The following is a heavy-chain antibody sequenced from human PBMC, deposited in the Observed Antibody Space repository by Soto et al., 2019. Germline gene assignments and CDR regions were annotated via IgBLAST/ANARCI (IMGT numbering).Heavy chain of an antibody. D-gene: IGHD2-8*01. Sequence: SETLSLTCTVSGASLSSYYWTWIRQPPENGLEWIGYIYYSGSTNYNPSLKSRVTISVDTSKNQFSLKLSSLTAADTAVYYCARALIDDSKPGHFDYWGQGTLVTVS. J-gene: IGHJ4*02. CDR2: IYYSGST. V-gene: IGHV4-59*01. CDR3: ARALIDDSKPGHFDY. CDR1: GASLSSYY.